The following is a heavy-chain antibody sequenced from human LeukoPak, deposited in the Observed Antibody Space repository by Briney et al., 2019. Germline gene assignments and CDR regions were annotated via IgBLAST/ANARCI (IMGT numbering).Heavy chain of an antibody. Sequence: XMHXVXQAXXXXLXWMGWINPNSGGTNYAQKFQGWVTMTRDTSISTAYMELSRPRSDDTAVYYCARESSLGGGFDYWGQGTLVTVSS. CDR1: X. J-gene: IGHJ4*02. V-gene: IGHV1-2*04. D-gene: IGHD3-16*01. CDR3: ARESSLGGGFDY. CDR2: INPNSGGT.